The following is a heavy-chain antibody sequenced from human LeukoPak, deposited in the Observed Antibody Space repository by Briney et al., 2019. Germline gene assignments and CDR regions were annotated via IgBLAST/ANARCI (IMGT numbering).Heavy chain of an antibody. D-gene: IGHD3-3*01. Sequence: SGTLSLTCAVSGGSISSSNWWSWARQPPGKGLEWIGEIYHSGSTNYNPSLKSRVTISVDKSKNQFSLKLSSVTAADTAVYYCARTTYYDFWSGYYVDAFDIWGQGTMVTVSS. J-gene: IGHJ3*02. CDR3: ARTTYYDFWSGYYVDAFDI. CDR1: GGSISSSNW. V-gene: IGHV4-4*02. CDR2: IYHSGST.